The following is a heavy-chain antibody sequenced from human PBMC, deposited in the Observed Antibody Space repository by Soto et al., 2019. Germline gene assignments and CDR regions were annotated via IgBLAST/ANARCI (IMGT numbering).Heavy chain of an antibody. Sequence: GGSLRLSCAASGFTFSDYYMSWIRQAPGKGLEWVSLISNSSTTKYYADSVKGRFTISRDNSKNTLFLDMHSLRAEDTAVYYCARGVQMEQFDPWGQGILVTVSS. CDR1: GFTFSDYY. CDR3: ARGVQMEQFDP. V-gene: IGHV3-11*04. J-gene: IGHJ5*02. CDR2: ISNSSTTK. D-gene: IGHD1-1*01.